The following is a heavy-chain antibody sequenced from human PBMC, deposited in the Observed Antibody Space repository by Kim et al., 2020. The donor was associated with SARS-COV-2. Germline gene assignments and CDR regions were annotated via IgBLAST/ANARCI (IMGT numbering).Heavy chain of an antibody. CDR3: ARVFYGSGSYWLWTHPKYYYGMDV. CDR2: INAGNGNT. Sequence: ASVKVSCKASGYTFTSYAMHWVRQAPGQRLEWMGWINAGNGNTKYSQKFQGRVTITRDTSASTAYMELSSLRSEDTAVYYCARVFYGSGSYWLWTHPKYYYGMDVWGQGTTVTVSS. D-gene: IGHD3-10*01. V-gene: IGHV1-3*01. J-gene: IGHJ6*02. CDR1: GYTFTSYA.